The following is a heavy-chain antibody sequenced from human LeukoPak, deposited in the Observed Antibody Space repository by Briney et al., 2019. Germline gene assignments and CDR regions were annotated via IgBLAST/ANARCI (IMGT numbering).Heavy chain of an antibody. J-gene: IGHJ4*02. V-gene: IGHV3-23*01. D-gene: IGHD6-13*01. CDR3: ATSFGPVIAAAGTGAD. Sequence: PGGSLRLSCAASGFTFSSYGMSWVRQAPGKGLEWVSAISATGGTTYYADSVKGRFTISRDNSKNTLYLQMNSLRAEDTAIYYCATSFGPVIAAAGTGADWGQGTLVTVSS. CDR2: ISATGGTT. CDR1: GFTFSSYG.